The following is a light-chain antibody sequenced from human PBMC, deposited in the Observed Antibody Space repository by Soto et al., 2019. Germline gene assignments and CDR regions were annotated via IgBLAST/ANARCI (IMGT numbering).Light chain of an antibody. V-gene: IGKV1-39*01. CDR2: AAS. J-gene: IGKJ4*01. Sequence: DMDMTQSPSSLSASVGDRVTITCRASQSISNYLNWYQHKPGKVPKLLIYAASSLQSGVPTRFSGSGSVTDFTLTNNSLQPEDVASYYCQQSYGTPLTFGGGTKIEIK. CDR3: QQSYGTPLT. CDR1: QSISNY.